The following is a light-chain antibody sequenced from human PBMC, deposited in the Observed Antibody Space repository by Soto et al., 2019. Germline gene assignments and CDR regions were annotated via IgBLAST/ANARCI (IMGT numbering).Light chain of an antibody. Sequence: EIVLTQSPGTLSLSPGERATLSCRASQSVSSSYLAWYQQKPGQAPRLLIYDTSSRATGIPDRFSGSGSGTDFTLAISRLEPEDFAVYYCQQCDSSPSFGQGTKVDIK. CDR3: QQCDSSPS. J-gene: IGKJ1*01. CDR1: QSVSSSY. V-gene: IGKV3-20*01. CDR2: DTS.